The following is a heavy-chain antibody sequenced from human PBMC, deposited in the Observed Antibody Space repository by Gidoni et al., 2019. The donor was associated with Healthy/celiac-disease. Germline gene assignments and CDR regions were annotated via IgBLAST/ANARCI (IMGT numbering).Heavy chain of an antibody. CDR2: ISGSGGST. V-gene: IGHV3-23*01. CDR1: GFTFSSSS. Sequence: EVQLLESGVGLVQPGGSLRPSCASSGFTFSSSSMSGVRQAQGKGLECGSAISGSGGSTYDADSVKGRFTISRDNSKNTLYLQMNSLRAEDTAVYYCAKDGWGDYYDSSGYFDYWGQGTLVTVSS. D-gene: IGHD3-22*01. CDR3: AKDGWGDYYDSSGYFDY. J-gene: IGHJ4*02.